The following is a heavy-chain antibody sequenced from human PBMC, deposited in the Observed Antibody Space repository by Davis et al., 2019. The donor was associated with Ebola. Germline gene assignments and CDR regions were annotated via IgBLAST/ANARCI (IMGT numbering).Heavy chain of an antibody. CDR3: ARLPLGIAVA. Sequence: MPSETLSLTCAVSGGSISSSNWWSWVRQPPGKGLEWIGSIYYSGSTYYNPSLKSRVTISVDTSKNQFSLKLSSVTAADTAVYYCARLPLGIAVAWGQGTLVTVSS. J-gene: IGHJ5*02. V-gene: IGHV4-39*01. D-gene: IGHD6-19*01. CDR2: IYYSGST. CDR1: GGSISSSNW.